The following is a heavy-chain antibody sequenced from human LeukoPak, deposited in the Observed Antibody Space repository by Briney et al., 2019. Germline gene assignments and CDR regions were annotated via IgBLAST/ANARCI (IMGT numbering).Heavy chain of an antibody. CDR2: ISSSSSYI. CDR1: GFTFSSYW. D-gene: IGHD3-16*02. CDR3: TTESRYYVWGSYRRTPFDY. V-gene: IGHV3-21*03. Sequence: GGSLRLSCAASGFTFSSYWMSWVRQAPGKGLEWVSSISSSSSYIYYADSVKGRFTISRDNAKNSLYLQMNSLKTEDTAVYYCTTESRYYVWGSYRRTPFDYWGQGTLVTVSS. J-gene: IGHJ4*02.